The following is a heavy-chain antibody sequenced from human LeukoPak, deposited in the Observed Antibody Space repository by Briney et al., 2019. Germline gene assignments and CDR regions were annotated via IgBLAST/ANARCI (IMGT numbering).Heavy chain of an antibody. D-gene: IGHD6-13*01. Sequence: SETLSLTCTVPGGSISSYYWSWIRQPPGKGLEWIGYIYYSGSTNYNPSLKSRVTISVDTSKNQFSLKLISVTAADTAVYYCARGRGYSSSWPFDYWGQGTLVTVSS. CDR3: ARGRGYSSSWPFDY. V-gene: IGHV4-59*08. CDR1: GGSISSYY. J-gene: IGHJ4*02. CDR2: IYYSGST.